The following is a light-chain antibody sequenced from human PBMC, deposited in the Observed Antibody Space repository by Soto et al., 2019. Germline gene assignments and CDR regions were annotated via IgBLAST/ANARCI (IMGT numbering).Light chain of an antibody. CDR2: DAS. Sequence: DIQMTQPPSTLSASVGDRVTITCRASQSISSWLAWYQQKPGKAPKLLIYDASSLESGVPSRFSGSGSGTEFTLTISSLQPDDFATYYCQQYNSSLLTFGGGTKVEIK. CDR3: QQYNSSLLT. V-gene: IGKV1-5*01. CDR1: QSISSW. J-gene: IGKJ4*01.